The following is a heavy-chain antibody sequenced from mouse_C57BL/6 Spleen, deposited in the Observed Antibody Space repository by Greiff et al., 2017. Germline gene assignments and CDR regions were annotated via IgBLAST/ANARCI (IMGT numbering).Heavy chain of an antibody. Sequence: EVKLMESGGGLVKPGGSLKLSCAASGFTFSSYTMSWVRQTPEKRLEWVATISGGGGNTYYPDSVKGRFTISRDNAKHTLYLQMSSLRSEDTALYYCARHDGYYWFAYWGQGTLVTVSA. CDR1: GFTFSSYT. CDR3: ARHDGYYWFAY. CDR2: ISGGGGNT. J-gene: IGHJ3*01. D-gene: IGHD2-3*01. V-gene: IGHV5-9*01.